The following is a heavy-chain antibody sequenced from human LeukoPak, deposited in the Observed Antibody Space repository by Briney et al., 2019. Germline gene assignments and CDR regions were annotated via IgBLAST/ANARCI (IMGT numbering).Heavy chain of an antibody. J-gene: IGHJ4*02. CDR1: GYTFTGYY. Sequence: ASVKVSCKASGYTFTGYYMHWVRQAPGQGLEWMGWINPNSGGTNYAQKFQGRVTMTRDTSISTAYMELSRLRSDDTAVYYCARVECSSTSCYTFDYWGQGTLVTVSS. CDR3: ARVECSSTSCYTFDY. CDR2: INPNSGGT. D-gene: IGHD2-2*02. V-gene: IGHV1-2*02.